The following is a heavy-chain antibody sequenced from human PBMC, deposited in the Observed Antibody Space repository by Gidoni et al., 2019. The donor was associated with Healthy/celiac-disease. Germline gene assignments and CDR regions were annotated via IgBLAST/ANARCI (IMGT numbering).Heavy chain of an antibody. D-gene: IGHD4-17*01. V-gene: IGHV4-39*01. CDR2: IYYSGST. CDR1: GGSISRSSYY. J-gene: IGHJ4*02. CDR3: ARLSVDYGGIYYFDY. Sequence: QLQLQESGPGLVKPSETLSLTCTVSGGSISRSSYYWGWIRQPPGKGLEWIGSIYYSGSTYYNPSLKSRVTISVDTSKNQFSLKLSSVTAADTAVYYCARLSVDYGGIYYFDYWGQGTLVTVSS.